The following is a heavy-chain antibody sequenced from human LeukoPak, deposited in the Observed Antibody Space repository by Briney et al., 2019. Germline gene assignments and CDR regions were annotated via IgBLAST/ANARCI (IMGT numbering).Heavy chain of an antibody. CDR2: INPSGGST. D-gene: IGHD1-1*01. Sequence: ASVKVSCKASGYTFTSYYMHWVRQAPGQGLEWMGIINPSGGSTSYAQKFQGRVTMTRDTSTSTVYMELSSLRSEDTAVYYCAREERYNWNDGDAFDIWGQGTMATVSS. V-gene: IGHV1-46*01. CDR3: AREERYNWNDGDAFDI. CDR1: GYTFTSYY. J-gene: IGHJ3*02.